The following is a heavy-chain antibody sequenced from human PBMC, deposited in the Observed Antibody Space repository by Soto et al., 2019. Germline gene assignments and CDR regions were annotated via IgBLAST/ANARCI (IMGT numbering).Heavy chain of an antibody. CDR3: ASGDFWSGYTVAAGV. CDR2: ISSSSSYI. CDR1: GFTFSSYS. J-gene: IGHJ6*04. Sequence: EVQLVESGGGLVKPGGSLRLSCAASGFTFSSYSMNWVRQAPGKGLEWVSSISSSSSYIYYADSVKGRFTISRDNAKNSQYLQMNSLRAEDTAVYYCASGDFWSGYTVAAGVWGKGTTVTVSS. V-gene: IGHV3-21*01. D-gene: IGHD3-3*01.